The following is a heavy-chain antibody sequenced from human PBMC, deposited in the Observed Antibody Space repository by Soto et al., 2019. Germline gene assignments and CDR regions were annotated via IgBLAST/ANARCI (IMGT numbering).Heavy chain of an antibody. D-gene: IGHD3-16*01. CDR2: IKSKDDGSTT. J-gene: IGHJ4*02. V-gene: IGHV3-15*01. Sequence: EVQLVESGGGLVKPGGSLRLSCAASGITLSNAWMTWVRQAPGKGLEWVGRIKSKDDGSTTEYGSPVKDRFIISRDDSENTLDLQMHSLKTEDTAVYYCATPRPGSHGYGYWGQGTLVTVSS. CDR1: GITLSNAW. CDR3: ATPRPGSHGYGY.